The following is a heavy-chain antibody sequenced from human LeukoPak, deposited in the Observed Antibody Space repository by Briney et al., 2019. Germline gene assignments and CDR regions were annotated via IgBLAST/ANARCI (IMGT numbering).Heavy chain of an antibody. D-gene: IGHD3-22*01. CDR3: AKGSYYYDSSGYFDY. J-gene: IGHJ4*02. Sequence: GASVKVSCKASGYTFTSYYMHWVRQAPGQGLEWMGIINPSGGSTSYAQKFQGRVTMTRDTSTSTVYMELSSLRSEDTAVYYCAKGSYYYDSSGYFDYWGQGALVTVSS. CDR1: GYTFTSYY. CDR2: INPSGGST. V-gene: IGHV1-46*01.